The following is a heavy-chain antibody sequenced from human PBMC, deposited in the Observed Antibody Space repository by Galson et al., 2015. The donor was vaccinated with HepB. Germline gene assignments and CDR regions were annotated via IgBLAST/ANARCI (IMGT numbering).Heavy chain of an antibody. Sequence: SETLSLTCTVSGGSVSSGSYYWSWIRQPPGKGLEWIGYIYYSGSTNYNPSLKSRVTISVDTSKNQFSLKLSSVTAADTAVYYCARDVSYGDYALGGMDVWGQGTTVTVSS. D-gene: IGHD4-17*01. V-gene: IGHV4-61*01. J-gene: IGHJ6*02. CDR1: GGSVSSGSYY. CDR2: IYYSGST. CDR3: ARDVSYGDYALGGMDV.